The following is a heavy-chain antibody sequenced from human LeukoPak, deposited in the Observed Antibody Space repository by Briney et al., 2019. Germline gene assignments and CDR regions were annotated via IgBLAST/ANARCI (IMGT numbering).Heavy chain of an antibody. CDR2: IYYSGST. V-gene: IGHV4-61*02. CDR3: ARHIAVPGTWFEAQSRVRNGMDV. Sequence: SQTLSLTCTVSGGSISSGSYYWSWIRQPAGKGLEWIGRIYYSGSTKYSPSLKSRVTISVDTSKSQFSLRLSSVTAADTAVYYCARHIAVPGTWFEAQSRVRNGMDVWGQGTTVTVSS. D-gene: IGHD6-13*01. CDR1: GGSISSGSYY. J-gene: IGHJ6*02.